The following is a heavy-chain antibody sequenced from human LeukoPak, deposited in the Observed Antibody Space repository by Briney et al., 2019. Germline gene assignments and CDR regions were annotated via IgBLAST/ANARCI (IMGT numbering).Heavy chain of an antibody. Sequence: GGSLRLSCAASGFTFSSYGMHWVRQAPGTGLEWEAVVWYDGSNKYYADSVKGRFTISRDNSKNTLYLQMSSLRAEDTAVYYCARDGRIAAAATGYWGQGTLVTVSS. CDR2: VWYDGSNK. V-gene: IGHV3-33*01. CDR3: ARDGRIAAAATGY. D-gene: IGHD6-13*01. CDR1: GFTFSSYG. J-gene: IGHJ4*02.